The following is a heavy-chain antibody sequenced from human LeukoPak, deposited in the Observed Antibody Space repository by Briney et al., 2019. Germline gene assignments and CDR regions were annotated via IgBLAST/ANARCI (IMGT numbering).Heavy chain of an antibody. CDR3: ARHNYQLSALDY. Sequence: SETLSLTCTVSGGSISSSSYYWSWIRQPPGKGLEWIGYIYYSGSTNYNPSLKSRVTISVDTSKNQFSLKLSSVTAADTAVYYCARHNYQLSALDYWGQGTLVTVSS. CDR2: IYYSGST. J-gene: IGHJ4*02. CDR1: GGSISSSSYY. V-gene: IGHV4-61*01. D-gene: IGHD2-2*01.